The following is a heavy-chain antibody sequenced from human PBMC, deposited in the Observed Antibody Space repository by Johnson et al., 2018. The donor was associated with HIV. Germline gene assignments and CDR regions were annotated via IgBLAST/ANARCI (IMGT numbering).Heavy chain of an antibody. J-gene: IGHJ3*02. CDR3: ARGTYCGGDCFWVGDAFDI. Sequence: QVQLVESGGGVVRPGGSLRLSCAASGFTFSSYGMHWVRQAPGKGLEWVAVIWYDGTNKNYADSVKGRFTISRDNSKNTLYLQMNSLRAEDTAIYYCARGTYCGGDCFWVGDAFDIWGQGTMVTVSS. CDR1: GFTFSSYG. D-gene: IGHD2-21*02. V-gene: IGHV3-33*08. CDR2: IWYDGTNK.